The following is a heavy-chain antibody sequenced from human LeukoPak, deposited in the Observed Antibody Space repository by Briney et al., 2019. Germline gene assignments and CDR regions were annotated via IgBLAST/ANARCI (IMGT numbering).Heavy chain of an antibody. V-gene: IGHV1-46*01. CDR2: INPSGGST. CDR1: GYTFTSYY. CDR3: ARGHSSSWSENYYYYGMDV. Sequence: ASVKVSCKASGYTFTSYYIHWVRQAPGQGLEWMAIINPSGGSTSNAQKLQGRVTMTRDTSTSTVYMELSSLTSEDTAVYYCARGHSSSWSENYYYYGMDVWGQGTTVTVSS. J-gene: IGHJ6*02. D-gene: IGHD6-13*01.